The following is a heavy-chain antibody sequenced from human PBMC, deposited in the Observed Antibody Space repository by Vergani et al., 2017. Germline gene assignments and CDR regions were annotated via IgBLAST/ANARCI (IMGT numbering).Heavy chain of an antibody. CDR2: INPSGGST. CDR3: ATSLGYDRSGYPNGATHAFDI. V-gene: IGHV1-46*03. CDR1: GYTFTSYY. Sequence: QVQLVQSGAEVKKPGASVKVSCKASGYTFTSYYMHWVRQAPGQGLEWMGIINPSGGSTSYAQKFQGRVTMTRDTSTSTVYMELSSLRSEDTAVYYCATSLGYDRSGYPNGATHAFDIWGQGTMVTVSS. D-gene: IGHD3-22*01. J-gene: IGHJ3*02.